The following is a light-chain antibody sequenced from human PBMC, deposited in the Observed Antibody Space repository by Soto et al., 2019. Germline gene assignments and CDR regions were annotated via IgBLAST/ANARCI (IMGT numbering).Light chain of an antibody. CDR1: QSVSTRS. Sequence: IVLTHFPDTLSLSPGERATLSCRASQSVSTRSLAWYQQKPGQAPRLLIHGASNRATGIPARFSGSGSGTDFTLTISSLVPEDFAVYYCQQRSHWLTFGGGTKVDIK. CDR3: QQRSHWLT. J-gene: IGKJ4*01. CDR2: GAS. V-gene: IGKV3-11*01.